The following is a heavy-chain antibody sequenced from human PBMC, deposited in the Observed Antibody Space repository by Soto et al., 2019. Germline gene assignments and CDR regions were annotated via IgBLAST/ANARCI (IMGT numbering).Heavy chain of an antibody. CDR3: ARGGYYYGSGSYNWFDP. V-gene: IGHV4-34*01. D-gene: IGHD3-10*01. CDR1: GGSFSGYY. CDR2: INHSGST. Sequence: SETLSLTCAVYGGSFSGYYWSWIRQPPGKGLEWIGEINHSGSTNYNPFLKSRVTISVDTSKNQFSLKLSSVTAADTAVYYCARGGYYYGSGSYNWFDPWGQGTLVTVSS. J-gene: IGHJ5*02.